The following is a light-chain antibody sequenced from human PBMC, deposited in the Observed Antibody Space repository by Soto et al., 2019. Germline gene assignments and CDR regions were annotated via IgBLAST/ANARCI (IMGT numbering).Light chain of an antibody. CDR1: SSDVGGYNY. CDR2: EVS. Sequence: QSALTQPASVSGSPGQSITISCTGTSSDVGGYNYVSWYQQHPGKAPKLMIYEVSYRPSGVSNRFSGSKSGNMASLTITGLQAEDEADYYCSSYTGSSTLDYVFGTGTKVTVL. CDR3: SSYTGSSTLDYV. J-gene: IGLJ1*01. V-gene: IGLV2-14*01.